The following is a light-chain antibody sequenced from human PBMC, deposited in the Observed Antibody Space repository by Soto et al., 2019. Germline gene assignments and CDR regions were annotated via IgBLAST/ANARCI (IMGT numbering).Light chain of an antibody. V-gene: IGLV2-23*02. CDR2: EVS. CDR3: CADAGRSTYV. Sequence: QSALTQPASVSGSPGQSITISCTRTSSDVGSYNFVSWYQQHPGEVPKVMIYEVSKRPSGVSDRFSGSKSGNTASLTISGLHAEDEADYYCCADAGRSTYVFGTGTQLTVL. J-gene: IGLJ1*01. CDR1: SSDVGSYNF.